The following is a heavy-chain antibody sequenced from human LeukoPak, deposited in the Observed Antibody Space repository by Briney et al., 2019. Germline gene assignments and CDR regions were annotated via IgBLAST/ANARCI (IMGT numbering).Heavy chain of an antibody. D-gene: IGHD6-6*01. J-gene: IGHJ4*02. CDR3: ARHRAYSSSAPFDY. V-gene: IGHV4-59*08. CDR1: GGTISSLY. CDR2: IYYTGST. Sequence: SETLSLTCSVSGGTISSLYWSWIRQPPGKGLEWIGYIYYTGSTNYNPSLKSRVTIFVDMSNNQFSLGLSSVTAADTALYYCARHRAYSSSAPFDYWGQGTLVTVSS.